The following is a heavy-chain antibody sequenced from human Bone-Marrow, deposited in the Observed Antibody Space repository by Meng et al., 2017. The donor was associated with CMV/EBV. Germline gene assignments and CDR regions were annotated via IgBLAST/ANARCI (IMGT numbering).Heavy chain of an antibody. V-gene: IGHV4-38-2*02. J-gene: IGHJ5*02. D-gene: IGHD2-21*01. Sequence: GSLRLSCTVSGYSISSVYYWDWIRQPPGKGLEWLGSVYHSGSTYYNPSLKSRVTISVDTSKNQFSLKVSSVTAADTAVYYCARAYCGGDCYSYNWFDPWGQGTLVTVSS. CDR3: ARAYCGGDCYSYNWFDP. CDR2: VYHSGST. CDR1: GYSISSVYY.